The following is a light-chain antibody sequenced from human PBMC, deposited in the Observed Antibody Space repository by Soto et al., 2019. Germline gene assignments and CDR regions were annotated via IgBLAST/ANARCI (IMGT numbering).Light chain of an antibody. J-gene: IGLJ1*01. CDR2: DVS. Sequence: QSALTQPRSVSGSPGQSVTISCTGTSSDVGTYNYVSWYQQHPGKAPKVMIYDVSERPSGVPDRFSGSKSGNTASLTISGLQAEDEAEYYCCSYAGSPRYVFGTGTQLTVL. V-gene: IGLV2-11*01. CDR3: CSYAGSPRYV. CDR1: SSDVGTYNY.